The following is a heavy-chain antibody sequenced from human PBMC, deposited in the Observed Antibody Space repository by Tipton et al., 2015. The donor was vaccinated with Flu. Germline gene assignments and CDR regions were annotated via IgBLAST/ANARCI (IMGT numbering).Heavy chain of an antibody. CDR1: GDSISRGSYY. CDR2: IYTNTNT. V-gene: IGHV4-61*02. CDR3: ARRDYSNYVSDPKNWFDP. D-gene: IGHD4-11*01. Sequence: TLSLTCTVSGDSISRGSYYYNWVRQPAGEGLEWIGRIYTNTNTNYNASLKSRVTISIDRSKNQFSLRLSSVTAADTAVYYCARRDYSNYVSDPKNWFDPWGQGTLVTVSS. J-gene: IGHJ5*02.